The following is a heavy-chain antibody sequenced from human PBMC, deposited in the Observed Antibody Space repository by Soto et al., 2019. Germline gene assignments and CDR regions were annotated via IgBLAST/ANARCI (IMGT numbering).Heavy chain of an antibody. D-gene: IGHD4-17*01. J-gene: IGHJ4*02. CDR3: ASGSYGDYSD. Sequence: GSLRVSCAASGFTFSSSTMNWVRQAPGKGLEWVSSISSGSVWIYYAASVKGRFTISRDNAKNSLFLQMSSLRAEDTAVYYCASGSYGDYSDWGQGTLVTVSS. CDR1: GFTFSSST. V-gene: IGHV3-21*01. CDR2: ISSGSVWI.